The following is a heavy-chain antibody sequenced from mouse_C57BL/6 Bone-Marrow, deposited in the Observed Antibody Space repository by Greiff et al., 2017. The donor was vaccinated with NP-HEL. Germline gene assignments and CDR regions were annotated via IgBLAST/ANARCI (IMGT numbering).Heavy chain of an antibody. V-gene: IGHV5-9-1*02. J-gene: IGHJ4*01. Sequence: DVLLVESGEGLVKPGGSLKLSCAASGFTFSSYAMSWVRQTPEKRLEWVAYISSGGDYIYYADTVKGRFTISRDNARNTLYLQMSSLKSEDTAMYYCTRDNYGSRMDYWGQGTSVTVSS. D-gene: IGHD1-1*01. CDR1: GFTFSSYA. CDR2: ISSGGDYI. CDR3: TRDNYGSRMDY.